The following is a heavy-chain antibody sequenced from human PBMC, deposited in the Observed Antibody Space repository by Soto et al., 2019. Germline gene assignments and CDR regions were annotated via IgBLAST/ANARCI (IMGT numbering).Heavy chain of an antibody. CDR1: GFTFSSYA. CDR3: AKDYMVYSGSYYGYFDY. J-gene: IGHJ4*02. Sequence: QSXGSLRLSFAASGFTFSSYAMSWVRQAPGKGLEWVSAISGSGGSTYYADSVKGRFTISRDNSKNTLYLQMNSLRAEDTAVYYCAKDYMVYSGSYYGYFDYWGQGTLVTAPQ. V-gene: IGHV3-23*01. CDR2: ISGSGGST. D-gene: IGHD1-26*01.